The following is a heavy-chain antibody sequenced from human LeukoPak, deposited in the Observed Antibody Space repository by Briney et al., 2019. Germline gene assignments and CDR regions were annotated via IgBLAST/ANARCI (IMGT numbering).Heavy chain of an antibody. D-gene: IGHD3-10*01. CDR1: GYTFTGYY. CDR2: INPNSGGT. CDR3: ARGNYGSGCYSLL. J-gene: IGHJ4*02. V-gene: IGHV1-2*06. Sequence: GASVKVSCKASGYTFTGYYMHWVRQAPGQGLEWMGRINPNSGGTNYAQKFQGRVTMTRDTSISTAYMELSRLRSDDTAVYYCARGNYGSGCYSLLWGQGTLVTVSS.